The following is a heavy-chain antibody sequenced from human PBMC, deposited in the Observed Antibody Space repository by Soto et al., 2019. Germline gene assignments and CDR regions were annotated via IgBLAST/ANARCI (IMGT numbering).Heavy chain of an antibody. Sequence: PGESLKICCKGSGYSFTSYWIGWVRQMPGKGLEWMGIIYPGDSDTRYSPSFQGQVTISADKSISTAYLQWSSLKASDTAMYYCASGPYYDFWSGYFPPIGMDVWGQGTTVPSP. CDR1: GYSFTSYW. V-gene: IGHV5-51*01. CDR2: IYPGDSDT. D-gene: IGHD3-3*01. CDR3: ASGPYYDFWSGYFPPIGMDV. J-gene: IGHJ6*02.